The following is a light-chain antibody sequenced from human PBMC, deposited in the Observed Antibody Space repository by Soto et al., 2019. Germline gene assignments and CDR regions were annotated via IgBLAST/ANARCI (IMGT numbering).Light chain of an antibody. V-gene: IGKV3-20*01. CDR1: QSVSNNY. Sequence: EIVLTQSPGTLSLSPRERATLSCRASQSVSNNYLAWYQHRPGQAPRLLIYGASTRAPGIPDRFSGSGSGTDFTLTISRLEPEDFAVYYCQQYAASPRTFGQGTLVEV. CDR2: GAS. CDR3: QQYAASPRT. J-gene: IGKJ1*01.